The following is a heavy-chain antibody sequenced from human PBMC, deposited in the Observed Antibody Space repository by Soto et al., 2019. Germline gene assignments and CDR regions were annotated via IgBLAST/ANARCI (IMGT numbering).Heavy chain of an antibody. CDR2: ISYDGSNK. V-gene: IGHV3-30*18. J-gene: IGHJ4*02. Sequence: QVQLVESGGGVVQPGRSLRLSCAASGFTFSSYGMHWVRQAPGKGLEWVAVISYDGSNKYYADSVKGRFTISRDNSKNTLYLQMNSLRAEDTAVYYCAKDRRAARPSVGAARLDYWGQGTLVTVSS. CDR3: AKDRRAARPSVGAARLDY. CDR1: GFTFSSYG. D-gene: IGHD6-6*01.